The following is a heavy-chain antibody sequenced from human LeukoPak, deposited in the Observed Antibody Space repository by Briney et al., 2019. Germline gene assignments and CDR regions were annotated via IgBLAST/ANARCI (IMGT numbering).Heavy chain of an antibody. CDR2: ISYDGSNK. J-gene: IGHJ4*02. V-gene: IGHV3-30-3*01. CDR3: ARGRQDSSSWTLFDY. D-gene: IGHD6-13*01. Sequence: GGSLRLSCAASGFTFSSYAMHWVRQAPGKGLEWVAVISYDGSNKYYADSVKGRFTISRDNSKNTLYLQMNSLRAEDTAVYYCARGRQDSSSWTLFDYWGQGTLVTVSS. CDR1: GFTFSSYA.